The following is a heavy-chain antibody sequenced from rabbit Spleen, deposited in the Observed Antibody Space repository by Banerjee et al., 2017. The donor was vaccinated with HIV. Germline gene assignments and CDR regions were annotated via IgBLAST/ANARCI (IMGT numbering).Heavy chain of an antibody. CDR2: IDSGSRDFT. CDR3: ARDTGSSFSTYGMDL. Sequence: QQLVESGGGLVKPGASLTLTCTASGFSFSSSYYMYWVRQAPGKGLEWIACIDSGSRDFTYYASWAKGRFTISKTSSTTVTLQMTSLTVADTAIYFCARDTGSSFSTYGMDLWGPGTLVTVS. CDR1: GFSFSSSYY. J-gene: IGHJ6*01. V-gene: IGHV1S40*01. D-gene: IGHD8-1*01.